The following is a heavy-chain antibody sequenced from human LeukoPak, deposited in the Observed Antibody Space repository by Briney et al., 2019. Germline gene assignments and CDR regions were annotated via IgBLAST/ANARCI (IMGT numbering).Heavy chain of an antibody. CDR1: GFTFSSYT. Sequence: GGSLRLSCAASGFTFSSYTMNWVRQAPGKGLEWVSSIISSSSYIYYADSVKGRFTISRDNSKNTLYLQMNSLRAEDTAVYYCAQWFGNHLDYWGQGTLVTVSS. D-gene: IGHD3-10*01. CDR2: IISSSSYI. V-gene: IGHV3-21*01. J-gene: IGHJ4*02. CDR3: AQWFGNHLDY.